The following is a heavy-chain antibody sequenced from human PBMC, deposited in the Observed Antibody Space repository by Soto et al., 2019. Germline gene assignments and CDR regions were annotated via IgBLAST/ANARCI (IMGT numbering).Heavy chain of an antibody. CDR1: GFTFSSYG. V-gene: IGHV3-33*01. D-gene: IGHD1-20*01. Sequence: GGSLRLSCAASGFTFSSYGMHWVRQAPGKGLEWVAVIWYDGSNKYYADSVKGRFTISRDNSKNTLYLQMNSLRAEDTAVYYCARHEYNWNKYYYYYYGMDVWGQGTTVTVSS. CDR3: ARHEYNWNKYYYYYYGMDV. CDR2: IWYDGSNK. J-gene: IGHJ6*02.